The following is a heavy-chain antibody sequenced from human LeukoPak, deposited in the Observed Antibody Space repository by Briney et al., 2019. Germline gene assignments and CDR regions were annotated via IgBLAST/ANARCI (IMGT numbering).Heavy chain of an antibody. J-gene: IGHJ4*02. CDR1: GGSISSSSYY. CDR3: ARRGGSGSRGDYYFDY. D-gene: IGHD3-10*01. Sequence: PSETLSLTYTVSGGSISSSSYYWGWIRQPPGKGLEWIGSIDYSGSIYYNPSLKSRVTISVDTSKNQFSLKLSSVTAADTAVYYCARRGGSGSRGDYYFDYWGQGTPVTVSS. CDR2: IDYSGSI. V-gene: IGHV4-39*01.